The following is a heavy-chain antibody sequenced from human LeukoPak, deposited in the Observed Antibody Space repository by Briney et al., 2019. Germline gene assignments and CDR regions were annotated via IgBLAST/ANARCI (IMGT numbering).Heavy chain of an antibody. D-gene: IGHD5-18*01. Sequence: GGSLRLSCAASGFTFSDYYMSWIRQAPGRGLEWVSYISSSGSTIYYADSVKGRFTISRDNAKNSLYPQMNSLRAEDTAVYYCARDLDTWTPGYWGQGTLVTVSS. CDR1: GFTFSDYY. CDR3: ARDLDTWTPGY. J-gene: IGHJ4*02. CDR2: ISSSGSTI. V-gene: IGHV3-11*01.